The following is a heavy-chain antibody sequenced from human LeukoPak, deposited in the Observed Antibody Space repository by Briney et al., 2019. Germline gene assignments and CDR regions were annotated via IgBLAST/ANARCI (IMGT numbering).Heavy chain of an antibody. D-gene: IGHD3-22*01. CDR1: GFTFSSYG. J-gene: IGHJ3*02. CDR2: ISNDGYSK. V-gene: IGHV3-30*19. CDR3: ARGTYSSGYCDALDI. Sequence: GGSLRLSCAASGFTFSSYGMHWVRQAPSKGLEWVAGISNDGYSKYYADSVKGRFTVSRDNSENTLHLQMNSLRAEDTAVYYCARGTYSSGYCDALDIWGQGTMVTVSS.